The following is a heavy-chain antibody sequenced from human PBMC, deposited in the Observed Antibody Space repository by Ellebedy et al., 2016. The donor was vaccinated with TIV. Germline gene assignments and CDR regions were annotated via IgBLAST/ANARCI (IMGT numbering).Heavy chain of an antibody. CDR3: TKGYGFEYFQS. J-gene: IGHJ1*01. CDR1: GFTFDDYT. V-gene: IGHV3-9*01. D-gene: IGHD5-24*01. CDR2: ISWNSGKI. Sequence: SLKISCAASGFTFDDYTMHWVRQVSGKGLEWVSGISWNSGKIGYADSVKGRFTISRDNAKNSLYLQMNSLRVEDTAFYYCTKGYGFEYFQSWGQGTLVTVSS.